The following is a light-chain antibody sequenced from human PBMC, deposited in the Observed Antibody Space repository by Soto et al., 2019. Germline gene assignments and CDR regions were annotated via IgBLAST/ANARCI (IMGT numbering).Light chain of an antibody. CDR3: QQYDNLPIT. CDR2: DAS. V-gene: IGKV1-33*01. J-gene: IGKJ5*01. Sequence: DIQITQSPSSLSSSARDRITITCQASQDISNYLNWYQQKPGKAPKLLIYDASNLETGVPSRFSGSGSGTDFTFTISSLQPEDIATYYCQQYDNLPITFGQGTRLEIK. CDR1: QDISNY.